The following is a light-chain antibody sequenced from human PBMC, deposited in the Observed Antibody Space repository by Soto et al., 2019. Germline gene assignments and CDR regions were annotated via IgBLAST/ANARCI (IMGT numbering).Light chain of an antibody. CDR1: QSVLYSSNNRDN. CDR2: WAS. CDR3: HQYHSTPWT. V-gene: IGKV4-1*01. Sequence: DIVMTQSPDSLAVSLGERATINCKSSQSVLYSSNNRDNLAWYQQKPGQPPKLLIYWASIRESGVPGRFSGSGSGTDFTLTITSLQAEDVAVYYCHQYHSTPWTFGQGTKVEIK. J-gene: IGKJ1*01.